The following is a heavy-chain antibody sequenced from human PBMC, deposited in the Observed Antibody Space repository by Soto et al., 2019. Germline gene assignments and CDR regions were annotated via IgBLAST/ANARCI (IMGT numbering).Heavy chain of an antibody. CDR2: ISNDGTNK. CDR3: AKDEAFRATYSIAS. CDR1: GFTFSGFG. J-gene: IGHJ4*02. D-gene: IGHD2-15*01. V-gene: IGHV3-30*18. Sequence: QVQLVESGGGVVQPGRSLRLSCVGSGFTFSGFGMHWVRQAPGKGLEWVAFISNDGTNKNYADSVKGRLTISRDNSRSPLYLHMSRLRPEDSAVYDRAKDEAFRATYSIASWGRGTLVSVS.